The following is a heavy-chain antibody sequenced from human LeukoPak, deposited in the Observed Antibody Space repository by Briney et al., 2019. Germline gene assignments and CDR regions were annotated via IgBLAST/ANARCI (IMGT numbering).Heavy chain of an antibody. D-gene: IGHD2-2*01. CDR2: ISCDGSNK. J-gene: IGHJ4*02. Sequence: GGSLRLSCAASGFTFSSYGMHWVRQAPGKGLEWVAVISCDGSNKYYADSVKGRFTISRDNSKNTLYLQMNSLRAEDTAVYYCAKDGLGYCSSTSCYEESWFDYWGQGTLVTVSS. V-gene: IGHV3-30*18. CDR1: GFTFSSYG. CDR3: AKDGLGYCSSTSCYEESWFDY.